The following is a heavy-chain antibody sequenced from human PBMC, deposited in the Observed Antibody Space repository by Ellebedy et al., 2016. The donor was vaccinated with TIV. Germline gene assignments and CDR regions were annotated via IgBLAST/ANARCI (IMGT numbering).Heavy chain of an antibody. CDR2: IYTSGST. CDR1: GGSISSYY. CDR3: ARGPNWNLPIDY. D-gene: IGHD1-20*01. Sequence: MPSETLSLTCTVSGGSISSYYWSWIRQPAGKGLEWIGHIYTSGSTNYNPSLKSRVTMSVDTSGNRFSLKLSSVTAADTAVYYCARGPNWNLPIDYWGQGTLVTVSS. V-gene: IGHV4-4*07. J-gene: IGHJ4*02.